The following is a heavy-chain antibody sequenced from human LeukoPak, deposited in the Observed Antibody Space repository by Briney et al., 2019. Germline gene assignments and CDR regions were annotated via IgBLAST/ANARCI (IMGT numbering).Heavy chain of an antibody. CDR2: ISSSSSTI. D-gene: IGHD6-13*01. CDR3: ARREPGTVAAAGAAFDY. J-gene: IGHJ4*02. CDR1: GFTFSSYS. Sequence: GGSLRLSRAASGFTFSSYSMNWVRQAPGKGLEWVSYISSSSSTIYYADSVKGRFTISRDNAKNSLYLQMNSLRAEDTAVYYCARREPGTVAAAGAAFDYWGQGTLVTVSS. V-gene: IGHV3-48*04.